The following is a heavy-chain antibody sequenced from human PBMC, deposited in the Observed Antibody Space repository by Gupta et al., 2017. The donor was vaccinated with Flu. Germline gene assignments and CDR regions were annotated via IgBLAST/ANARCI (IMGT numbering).Heavy chain of an antibody. J-gene: IGHJ4*02. Sequence: FSSYALGWVRRAPGKGLEWVSAISGSGGSTYYADSVKGRFTISRDNSKNTLYLQMKSLRAEDTAVYYCAKRGLQQLWFDYWGQGTLVTVSS. D-gene: IGHD5-18*01. CDR2: ISGSGGST. V-gene: IGHV3-23*01. CDR1: FSSYA. CDR3: AKRGLQQLWFDY.